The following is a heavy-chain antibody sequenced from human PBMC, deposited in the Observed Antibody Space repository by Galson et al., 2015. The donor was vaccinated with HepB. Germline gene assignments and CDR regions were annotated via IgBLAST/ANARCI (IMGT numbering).Heavy chain of an antibody. CDR2: ISGSGGST. CDR3: AKGEWPAAGDDYGDYFDY. D-gene: IGHD4-17*01. J-gene: IGHJ4*02. V-gene: IGHV3-23*01. CDR1: GFTFSSYA. Sequence: SLRLSCAASGFTFSSYAMSWVRQAPGKGLEWVSAISGSGGSTYYADSVKGRFTISRDNSKNTLYLQMNSLRAEDTAVYYCAKGEWPAAGDDYGDYFDYWGQGTLVTVSS.